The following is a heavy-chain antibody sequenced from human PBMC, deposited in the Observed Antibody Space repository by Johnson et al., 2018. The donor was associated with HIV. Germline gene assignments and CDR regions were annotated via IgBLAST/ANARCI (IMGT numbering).Heavy chain of an antibody. CDR2: LFSGGST. D-gene: IGHD2-15*01. J-gene: IGHJ3*02. CDR3: ARGGSGGAFDI. Sequence: VQLVESGGGLVQPGGSLRLSCAASGFTVSSYYMSWVRQAPGKGLEWVSVLFSGGSTYYADSVKGRVTISKDNSKNTLYLQMNSLRAEDTAVYYCARGGSGGAFDIWGQGTMVTVSS. V-gene: IGHV3-66*01. CDR1: GFTVSSYY.